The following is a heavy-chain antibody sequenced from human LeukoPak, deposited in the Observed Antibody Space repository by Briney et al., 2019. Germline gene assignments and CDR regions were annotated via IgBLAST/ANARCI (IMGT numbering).Heavy chain of an antibody. Sequence: GASVKVSCKASGYTSTTYGISWVRLAPGQGLEWMGWISAYNGNTNYAQQFQGRVTMTTDTSMSTAYMELRSLRSDDTAVYYCARDLIAVRPGWFDPWGQGSLVTVSS. V-gene: IGHV1-18*01. CDR1: GYTSTTYG. D-gene: IGHD6-6*01. CDR2: ISAYNGNT. CDR3: ARDLIAVRPGWFDP. J-gene: IGHJ5*02.